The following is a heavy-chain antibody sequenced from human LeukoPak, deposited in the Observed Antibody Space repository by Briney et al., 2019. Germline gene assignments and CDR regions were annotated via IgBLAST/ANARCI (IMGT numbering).Heavy chain of an antibody. CDR3: AGTYSSSNYYGMDV. Sequence: PSETLSLTCAVYGGSFSGYYWSWIRQPPGKGLEWIGEINHSGSTNYNPSLKSRVTISVDTSKNQFSLKLRSVTAADTAVYYCAGTYSSSNYYGMDVWGQGTTVTVSS. CDR2: INHSGST. CDR1: GGSFSGYY. D-gene: IGHD6-13*01. V-gene: IGHV4-34*01. J-gene: IGHJ6*02.